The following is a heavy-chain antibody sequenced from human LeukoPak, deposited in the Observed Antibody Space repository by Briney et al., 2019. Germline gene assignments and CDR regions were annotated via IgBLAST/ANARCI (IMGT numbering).Heavy chain of an antibody. J-gene: IGHJ4*02. CDR3: ATIKRGSTYGYFDF. Sequence: SETLSLTCTVSGASTASHYWTWLRQPPGKELEWIAYMFDTVSTKSNPSLKNRLTLSVDTSKKQLSLRLSSVTAADTAVYYCATIKRGSTYGYFDFWGQGIKVTLSS. V-gene: IGHV4-59*11. CDR2: MFDTVST. CDR1: GASTASHY. D-gene: IGHD5-18*01.